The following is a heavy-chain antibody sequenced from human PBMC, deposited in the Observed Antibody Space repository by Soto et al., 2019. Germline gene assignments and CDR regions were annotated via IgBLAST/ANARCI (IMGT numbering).Heavy chain of an antibody. CDR2: IIPIFGTA. D-gene: IGHD5-18*01. CDR3: ARNPYSYGSYYYYGMDV. J-gene: IGHJ6*02. Sequence: QVQLVQSGAEVKKPGSSVKVSCKASGGTFSSYAISWVRQAPGQGLEWMGGIIPIFGTANYAQKFQGRVTITTDASTSTAYMELSSLRSEDTAVYYCARNPYSYGSYYYYGMDVWGQGTTGTVSS. CDR1: GGTFSSYA. V-gene: IGHV1-69*01.